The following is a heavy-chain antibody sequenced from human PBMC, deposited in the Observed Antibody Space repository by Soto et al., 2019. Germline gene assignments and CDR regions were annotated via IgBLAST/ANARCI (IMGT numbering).Heavy chain of an antibody. Sequence: GGSLRLSCAASGFTVSSNYMSWVRQAPGKGLEWVSVIYSGGSTYYADSVKGRFTISRDNSKNTLYLQMNSLRAEDTAVYYCATDRDNDAFDIWGQGTMVTVSS. CDR2: IYSGGST. D-gene: IGHD1-20*01. V-gene: IGHV3-66*02. J-gene: IGHJ3*02. CDR3: ATDRDNDAFDI. CDR1: GFTVSSNY.